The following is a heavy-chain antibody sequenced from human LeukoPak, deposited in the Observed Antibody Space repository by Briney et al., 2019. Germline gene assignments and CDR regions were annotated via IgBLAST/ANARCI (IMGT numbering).Heavy chain of an antibody. CDR2: ISSSGSPT. V-gene: IGHV3-11*04. D-gene: IGHD5-24*01. CDR1: GFTFTDYY. J-gene: IGHJ4*02. CDR3: ARVFKNGSPFDY. Sequence: GGSLRLSCAASGFTFTDYYMSWIRQAPGKGLEWVSYISSSGSPTNYAGSVKGRFTLSRDNAKNSLYLQMNSLRAEDTAVYYCARVFKNGSPFDYWGQGTLVTVSS.